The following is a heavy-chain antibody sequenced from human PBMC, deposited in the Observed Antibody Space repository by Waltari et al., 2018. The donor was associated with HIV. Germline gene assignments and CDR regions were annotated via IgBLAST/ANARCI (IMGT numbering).Heavy chain of an antibody. V-gene: IGHV3-9*01. CDR1: GFTFDDYA. D-gene: IGHD2-2*02. Sequence: EVQLVASGGGLVQPGRSLRLSCAASGFTFDDYAMHWVRQAPGKRLEWVSGISWNSGSIGYADSVKGRFTISRDNAKNSLYLQMNSLRAEDTALYYCAKDIGCSSTSCYTAGFDYWGQGTLVTVSS. CDR2: ISWNSGSI. CDR3: AKDIGCSSTSCYTAGFDY. J-gene: IGHJ4*02.